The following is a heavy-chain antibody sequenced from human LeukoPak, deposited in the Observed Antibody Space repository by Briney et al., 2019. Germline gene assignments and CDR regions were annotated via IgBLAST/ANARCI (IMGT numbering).Heavy chain of an antibody. CDR3: ARVRFLERSQYYFDY. CDR1: EFTFNIYW. D-gene: IGHD3-3*01. Sequence: PGGSLRLSCAASEFTFNIYWMSWVRQAPGKGLEWVANIKQDGSEKYYVDSVEGRLTISRDNAKNSLYLQMNSLRAEDTAVYYCARVRFLERSQYYFDYWGQGTLVTVSS. CDR2: IKQDGSEK. J-gene: IGHJ4*02. V-gene: IGHV3-7*01.